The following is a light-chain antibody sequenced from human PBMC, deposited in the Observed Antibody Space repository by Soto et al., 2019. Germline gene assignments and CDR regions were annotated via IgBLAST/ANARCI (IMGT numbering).Light chain of an antibody. Sequence: QSALTQPASVSGSPGLSITISCTGTSSDVGAYNFVSWYQQHPDKAPKLMIFDVSNRPPGVSNRFSGSKSGNTASLTISGLQSEDEAEYYCGSYTTSSNYVFGTGTKVTVL. CDR2: DVS. J-gene: IGLJ1*01. V-gene: IGLV2-14*03. CDR1: SSDVGAYNF. CDR3: GSYTTSSNYV.